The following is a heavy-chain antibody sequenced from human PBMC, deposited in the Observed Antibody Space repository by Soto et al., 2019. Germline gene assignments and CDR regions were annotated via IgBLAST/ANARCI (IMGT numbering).Heavy chain of an antibody. V-gene: IGHV3-30-3*01. CDR1: GFTFSSYA. J-gene: IGHJ4*02. D-gene: IGHD6-13*01. Sequence: QLQLVESGGGVVQPGRSLRLSCAASGFTFSSYAMHWVRQAPGKGLEWVAVISYDGSNKYYADSVKGRFTISRDNSKNTLYLQMNSLRAEDTAVYYCAREKSDEIAAAAPFDYWGQGTLVTVSS. CDR3: AREKSDEIAAAAPFDY. CDR2: ISYDGSNK.